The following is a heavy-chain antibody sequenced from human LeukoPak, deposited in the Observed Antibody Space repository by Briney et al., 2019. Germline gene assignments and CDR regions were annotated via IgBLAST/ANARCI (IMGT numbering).Heavy chain of an antibody. Sequence: SETLSLTCTVSGGSISSYYWSWIRQPPGKGLEWIGYIYYSGSTNYNPSLKSRVTISVDTSKNQFSLKLSSVTAADTAVYYCARDVTVRGVKGFDPWGQGTLVTVSS. D-gene: IGHD3-10*01. V-gene: IGHV4-59*01. CDR3: ARDVTVRGVKGFDP. CDR1: GGSISSYY. J-gene: IGHJ5*02. CDR2: IYYSGST.